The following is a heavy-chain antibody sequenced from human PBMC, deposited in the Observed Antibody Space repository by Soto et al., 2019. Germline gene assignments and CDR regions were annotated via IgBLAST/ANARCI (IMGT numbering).Heavy chain of an antibody. Sequence: QVQLQQWGAGLLKPSETLSLTCAVYGGSFSDYYWSWIRQPPGKGLEWIGEINHSGSTSYNPSLKSRVTISLDTTKKQFSLKLSSVTAADTAVYYCARGRWLDNNWCQGTLVTVSS. J-gene: IGHJ4*02. D-gene: IGHD2-15*01. CDR3: ARGRWLDNN. CDR2: INHSGST. CDR1: GGSFSDYY. V-gene: IGHV4-34*01.